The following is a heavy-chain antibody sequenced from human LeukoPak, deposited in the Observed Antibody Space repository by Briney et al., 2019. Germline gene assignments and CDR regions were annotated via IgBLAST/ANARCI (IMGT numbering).Heavy chain of an antibody. D-gene: IGHD3-22*01. CDR1: GFTFSDYY. V-gene: IGHV3-11*05. Sequence: GGSLRLSCAASGFTFSDYYMSWIRQAPGKGLEWVSYISTGSSSTKYADSVRGRFTISRDNAKNSLYLQMNSLRAEDTAVYYCARDFIHRSGEACYWGQGTLVTVSS. J-gene: IGHJ4*02. CDR2: ISTGSSST. CDR3: ARDFIHRSGEACY.